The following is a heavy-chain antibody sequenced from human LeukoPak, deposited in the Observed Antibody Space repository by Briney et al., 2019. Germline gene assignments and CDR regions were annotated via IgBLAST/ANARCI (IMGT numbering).Heavy chain of an antibody. CDR3: ASPGRTNYYDSSGNFDY. CDR1: GGSISSSSYS. D-gene: IGHD3-22*01. J-gene: IGHJ4*02. V-gene: IGHV4-39*01. Sequence: PSETLSLTCTVSGGSISSSSYSWGWIRQPPGKGLEWIGSVYYSGSTYYNPSLKSRVTISVDTSKNQFSLKLSSVTAADTAVYYCASPGRTNYYDSSGNFDYWGQGTLVTVSS. CDR2: VYYSGST.